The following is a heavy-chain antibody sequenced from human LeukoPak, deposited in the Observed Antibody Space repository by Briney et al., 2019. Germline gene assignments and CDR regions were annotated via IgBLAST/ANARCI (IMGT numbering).Heavy chain of an antibody. CDR2: INAGNGNT. V-gene: IGHV1-3*01. D-gene: IGHD2-15*01. CDR1: GYTFTSYA. Sequence: ASVKVSCKASGYTFTSYAMHWVRQAPGQRLEWMGWINAGNGNTKYAQKFQGRVTITRDTSASTAYMELSSLRSEDTAVYYCGRVSKLGGGPTGNYYFYYGMDVWGKGPTVPVSS. J-gene: IGHJ6*04. CDR3: GRVSKLGGGPTGNYYFYYGMDV.